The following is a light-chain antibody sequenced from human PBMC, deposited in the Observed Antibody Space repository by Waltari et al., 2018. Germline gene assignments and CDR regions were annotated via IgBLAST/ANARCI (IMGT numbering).Light chain of an antibody. Sequence: DIQMTQSPSTLSASVGDRVTITCRASQSSGSWLAWYQQKPGKAPNLLIYEATSLESGFPSRFRASGSGTEFTLTISSLQPDDFATYYCQRYNSYPITFGPGTKVDI. CDR3: QRYNSYPIT. V-gene: IGKV1-5*03. CDR2: EAT. J-gene: IGKJ3*01. CDR1: QSSGSW.